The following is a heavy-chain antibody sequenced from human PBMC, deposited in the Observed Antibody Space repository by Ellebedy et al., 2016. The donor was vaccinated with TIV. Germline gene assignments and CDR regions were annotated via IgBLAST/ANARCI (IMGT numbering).Heavy chain of an antibody. CDR1: GYTFTDYY. D-gene: IGHD4-17*01. CDR2: IYPNSGDT. V-gene: IGHV1-2*02. Sequence: AASVKVSCKTSGYTFTDYYMHWLRQAPGQGLEWMGWIYPNSGDTKYAQKFQGRVTMTRDTSITTAYMELNRLTSDDTATYYCARPMTTVTPRGYFDNWGQGTLVTVAS. J-gene: IGHJ4*02. CDR3: ARPMTTVTPRGYFDN.